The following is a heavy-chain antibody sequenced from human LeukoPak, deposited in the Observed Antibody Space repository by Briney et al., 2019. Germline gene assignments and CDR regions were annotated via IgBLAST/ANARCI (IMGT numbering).Heavy chain of an antibody. Sequence: GGSLRLSCAASGFTFSSYEMNWVRQAPGKGLEWVSYISSSGSTIYYADSVKGRFTISRDNSKNTLYLQLNSLRGEDTAIYYCARDTSFNYGTHAMDVWGQGTTVTVSS. J-gene: IGHJ6*02. CDR2: ISSSGSTI. V-gene: IGHV3-48*03. D-gene: IGHD3-10*01. CDR3: ARDTSFNYGTHAMDV. CDR1: GFTFSSYE.